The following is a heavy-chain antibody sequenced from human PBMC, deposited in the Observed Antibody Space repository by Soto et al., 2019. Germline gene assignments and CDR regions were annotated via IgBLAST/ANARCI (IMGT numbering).Heavy chain of an antibody. CDR3: ARLRGDYFDN. CDR2: IKEDGSET. CDR1: GFTFSAYW. Sequence: EVQLVESGGGLVQPGGSLRLSCVASGFTFSAYWMTWVRQAPGKGLEWLANIKEDGSETHDLDGRFAISRDNAKNSLVLQLSSLRAEDTAVYYCARLRGDYFDNWGQGTLVTVSS. J-gene: IGHJ4*02. V-gene: IGHV3-7*01.